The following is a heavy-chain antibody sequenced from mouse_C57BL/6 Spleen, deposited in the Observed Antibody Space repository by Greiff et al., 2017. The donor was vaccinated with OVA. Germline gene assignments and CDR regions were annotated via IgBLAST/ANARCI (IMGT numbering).Heavy chain of an antibody. J-gene: IGHJ4*01. V-gene: IGHV5-17*01. Sequence: EVQLVESGGGLVKPGGSLKLSCAASGFTFSDYGMHWVRQAPEKGLEWVAYISSGSSTIYYADTVKGRFTISRDTAKNTLFLQMTSLRSEDTAMYYCARNYYGRGGAMDYWGQGTSVTVSS. CDR2: ISSGSSTI. CDR3: ARNYYGRGGAMDY. D-gene: IGHD1-1*01. CDR1: GFTFSDYG.